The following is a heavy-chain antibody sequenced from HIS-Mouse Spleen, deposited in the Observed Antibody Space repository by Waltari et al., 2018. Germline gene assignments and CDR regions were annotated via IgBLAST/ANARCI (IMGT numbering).Heavy chain of an antibody. Sequence: QVQLQQWGAGLLKPSETLSLTCAVYGGSFSGYYWSWIRQPPGKGLELIGEINHSGSTNYNPSLKSRVTISVDTSKNQFSLKLSSVTAADTAVYYCARAQRPNWDLDYWGQGTLVTVSS. CDR3: ARAQRPNWDLDY. CDR1: GGSFSGYY. V-gene: IGHV4-34*01. D-gene: IGHD7-27*01. CDR2: INHSGST. J-gene: IGHJ4*02.